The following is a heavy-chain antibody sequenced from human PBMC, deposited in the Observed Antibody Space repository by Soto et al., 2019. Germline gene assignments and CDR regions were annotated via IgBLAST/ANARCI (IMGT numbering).Heavy chain of an antibody. Sequence: GGSLRLSCVASGFTLSDDYVDWVRQAPGKGLEWVGRTRDKPNSYTTEYAASVEGRFTISRDDSKNSLYLQLNSLNTEDTAVYYCGRGGYRHYSAYYYYALDVWGQGTTVTVSS. D-gene: IGHD4-4*01. CDR1: GFTLSDDY. J-gene: IGHJ6*02. CDR2: TRDKPNSYTT. V-gene: IGHV3-72*01. CDR3: GRGGYRHYSAYYYYALDV.